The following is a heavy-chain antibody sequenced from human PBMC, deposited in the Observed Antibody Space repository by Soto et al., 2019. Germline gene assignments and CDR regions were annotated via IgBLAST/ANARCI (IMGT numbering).Heavy chain of an antibody. CDR1: ISKSIRSG. D-gene: IGHD1-26*01. Sequence: QIHLEHSGPELKEPAAPVKVSCTASISKSIRSGFSRERPAPVQGPEWVGWRRADRGDTKYAQRFQGRVTMSTDLSTCPTSVELRSLTSDSTAVYYCTREADQWDHRFCESWGQGTLVTVSS. J-gene: IGHJ5*01. V-gene: IGHV1-18*01. CDR2: RRADRGDT. CDR3: TREADQWDHRFCES.